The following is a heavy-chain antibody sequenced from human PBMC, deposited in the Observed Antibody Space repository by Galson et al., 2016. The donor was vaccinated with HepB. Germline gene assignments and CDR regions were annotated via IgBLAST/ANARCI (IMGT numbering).Heavy chain of an antibody. Sequence: SETLSLTCSVSGGSISSYYWSWIRQPPGKGPEWIGTIFHSGSATYNPSLKSRAAISVDTAKNKFSLRLNSMTPADTAVYYYARELALGYCTGGSCFGFWGQGTLVTVSS. D-gene: IGHD2-8*02. CDR2: IFHSGSA. CDR1: GGSISSYY. CDR3: ARELALGYCTGGSCFGF. V-gene: IGHV4-59*01. J-gene: IGHJ5*01.